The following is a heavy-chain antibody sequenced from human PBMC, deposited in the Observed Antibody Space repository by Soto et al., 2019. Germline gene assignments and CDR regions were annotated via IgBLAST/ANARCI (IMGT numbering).Heavy chain of an antibody. J-gene: IGHJ4*02. CDR1: GGSISSNY. Sequence: TLALTCTVSGGSISSNYWTWIRQPPGKGLEWIGYVYNSGSTNYNPSLKSRVTISEDTSKSHFSLKVNSMTAADTAVYYCARYRREAVAGYTLDNGGQGILVTV. D-gene: IGHD6-13*01. CDR2: VYNSGST. V-gene: IGHV4-59*01. CDR3: ARYRREAVAGYTLDN.